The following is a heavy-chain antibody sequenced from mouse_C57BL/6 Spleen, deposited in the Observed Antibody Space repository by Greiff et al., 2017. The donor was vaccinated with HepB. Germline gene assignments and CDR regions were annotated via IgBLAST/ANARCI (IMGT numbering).Heavy chain of an antibody. CDR3: ARRGGHFDY. CDR2: IDPSDSYT. J-gene: IGHJ2*01. V-gene: IGHV1-50*01. Sequence: QVQLQQPGAELVKPGASVKLSCKASGYTFPSYWMQWVKQRPGQGLEWIGEIDPSDSYTNYNQKFKGKATLTVDTSSSTAYMQLSSLTSEDSAVYYCARRGGHFDYWGQGTTLTVSS. CDR1: GYTFPSYW.